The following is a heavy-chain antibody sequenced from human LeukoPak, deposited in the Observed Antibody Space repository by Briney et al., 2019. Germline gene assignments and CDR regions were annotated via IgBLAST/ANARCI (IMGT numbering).Heavy chain of an antibody. D-gene: IGHD5-24*01. CDR3: ARSGYNNWFDP. J-gene: IGHJ5*02. V-gene: IGHV4-4*07. CDR2: IYTSGST. Sequence: SETLSLTCTVSGGSISGYFWSWIRQPAGKGLEWIGRIYTSGSTYYNPSLKSRLTMSVDTDTSKNQFSLKLSSVTAADTAVYYCARSGYNNWFDPWGQGALVTVSS. CDR1: GGSISGYF.